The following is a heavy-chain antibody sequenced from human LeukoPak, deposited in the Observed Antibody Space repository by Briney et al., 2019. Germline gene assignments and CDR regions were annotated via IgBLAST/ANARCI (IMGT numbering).Heavy chain of an antibody. J-gene: IGHJ3*02. V-gene: IGHV3-7*01. CDR1: GFRFSSYW. CDR3: ARDSERSSSFAFDI. CDR2: INLDGSEK. Sequence: GGSLRLSCAASGFRFSSYWMSWVRQAPGKGLEWVANINLDGSEKSYVDSVEGRFTISRDNAKNSLYLQMNSLRGEDTAVYYCARDSERSSSFAFDIWGQGTVVTASS. D-gene: IGHD3-3*02.